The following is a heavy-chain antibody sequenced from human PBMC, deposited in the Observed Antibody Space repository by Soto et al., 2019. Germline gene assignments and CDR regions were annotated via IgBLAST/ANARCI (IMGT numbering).Heavy chain of an antibody. Sequence: QAQLVQSGAEVKKPGASVKVSCKASGYTFTGYDINWVRQATGQGLEWIGWMNPNSGNKGYAQNLQGRVTMTRDNSITTAYMELTSLRDDDSAVYYCAGEKVGTTGIDFWGQGTLVTVSS. V-gene: IGHV1-8*01. CDR3: AGEKVGTTGIDF. CDR2: MNPNSGNK. J-gene: IGHJ4*02. CDR1: GYTFTGYD. D-gene: IGHD1-26*01.